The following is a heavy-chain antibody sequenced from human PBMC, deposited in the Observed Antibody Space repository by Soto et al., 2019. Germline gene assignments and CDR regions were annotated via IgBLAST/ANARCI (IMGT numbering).Heavy chain of an antibody. CDR1: GGIFSDFS. CDR2: IMPIFGGP. D-gene: IGHD6-19*01. J-gene: IGHJ6*02. V-gene: IGHV1-69*12. Sequence: QVRLVQSGAEVKKPGSSLKVSCKASGGIFSDFSFSWVRQAPGQGLEWMGGIMPIFGGPDYAQRFRGRVTMTADEVTRTAFMELRGLTSEDTATYYCGSSLRMAGIGNYYYGMDVWGQGTTVTVSS. CDR3: GSSLRMAGIGNYYYGMDV.